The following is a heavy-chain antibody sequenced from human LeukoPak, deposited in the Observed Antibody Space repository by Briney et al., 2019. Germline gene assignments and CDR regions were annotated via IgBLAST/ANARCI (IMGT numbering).Heavy chain of an antibody. CDR1: GFTFSSYA. V-gene: IGHV3-30-3*01. CDR2: ISYDGSNK. CDR3: ARARGLGYDYVWGSYRLDY. D-gene: IGHD3-16*02. J-gene: IGHJ4*02. Sequence: PGGSLRLSCVASGFTFSSYAMHWVRQAPGKGLEWVAVISYDGSNKYYADSVKGRFTISRDNSKNTLYLQMNSLRAEDTAVYYCARARGLGYDYVWGSYRLDYWGQGTLVTVSS.